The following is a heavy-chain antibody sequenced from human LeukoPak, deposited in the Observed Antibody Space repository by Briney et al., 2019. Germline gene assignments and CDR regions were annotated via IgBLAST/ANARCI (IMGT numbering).Heavy chain of an antibody. V-gene: IGHV3-48*03. D-gene: IGHD2-15*01. CDR3: ARELLPPGRYCSGGSCYSPIYYYYGMDV. CDR2: ISSSGSTI. CDR1: GFTFSSYE. Sequence: GGSLRLSCAASGFTFSSYEMSWVRQAPGKGLEWVSYISSSGSTIYYADSVRGGFTISRDNAKTSLYLQMNSQRAEDTAVYYCARELLPPGRYCSGGSCYSPIYYYYGMDVWGQGTTVTVSS. J-gene: IGHJ6*02.